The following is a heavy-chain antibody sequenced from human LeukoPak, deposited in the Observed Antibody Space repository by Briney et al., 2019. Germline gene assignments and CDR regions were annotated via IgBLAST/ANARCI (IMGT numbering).Heavy chain of an antibody. CDR1: GGSISSGGYY. J-gene: IGHJ6*02. D-gene: IGHD6-13*01. CDR3: ARAGIAAAGICGMDV. CDR2: IYHSGST. Sequence: SQTLSLTCTVSGGSISSGGYYWSCIRQPPGKGLECIGYIYHSGSTYYNPSLKSRVTISVDTSKNQFSLKLSSVTAADTAVYYCARAGIAAAGICGMDVWGQGTTVTVSS. V-gene: IGHV4-30-2*01.